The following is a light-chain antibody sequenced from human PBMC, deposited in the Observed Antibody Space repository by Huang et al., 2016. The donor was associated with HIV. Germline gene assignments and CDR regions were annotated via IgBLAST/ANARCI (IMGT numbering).Light chain of an antibody. V-gene: IGKV4-1*01. CDR1: QSGLSTFNIKNY. Sequence: DIVMPQSPDSMAVSLGAWATINCKSSQSGLSTFNIKNYLAWFQQKPGLPPKLLSYWASTRDAGVPDRFSGSGSGTGFTLTISSLQAEDGALYYCQQYHSSPWTFGQGTKVEIK. CDR2: WAS. J-gene: IGKJ1*01. CDR3: QQYHSSPWT.